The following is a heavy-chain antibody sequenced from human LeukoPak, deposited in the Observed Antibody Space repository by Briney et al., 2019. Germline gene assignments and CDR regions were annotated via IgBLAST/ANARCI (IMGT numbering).Heavy chain of an antibody. J-gene: IGHJ5*02. V-gene: IGHV1-18*01. Sequence: GASVKVSCKASGYTFTSYGISWVRQAPGQGLEWMGWISAYNGNTNYAQKLQGRVNMTKDTSTSTAYMELRSLRSDDTAVYYCARDLGSSATSTNWFDPWGQGTLVTVSS. CDR2: ISAYNGNT. D-gene: IGHD6-6*01. CDR3: ARDLGSSATSTNWFDP. CDR1: GYTFTSYG.